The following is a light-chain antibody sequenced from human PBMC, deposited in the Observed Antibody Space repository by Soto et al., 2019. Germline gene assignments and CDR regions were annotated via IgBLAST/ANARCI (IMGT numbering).Light chain of an antibody. Sequence: DIQMTQSPSSLSASVGDRVTITCRASQTIINNLNWYQVKPVKARKLLMYAASTLQSGVPSRFSSSRSATEFTLTISSLQHQDFATYSCQQLNSYPFTFGGGTKVDIK. CDR3: QQLNSYPFT. J-gene: IGKJ4*01. CDR2: AAS. V-gene: IGKV1-9*01. CDR1: QTIINN.